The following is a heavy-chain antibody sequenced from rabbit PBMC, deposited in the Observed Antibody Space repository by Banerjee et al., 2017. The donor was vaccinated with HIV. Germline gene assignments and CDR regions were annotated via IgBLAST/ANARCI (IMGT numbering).Heavy chain of an antibody. CDR3: ARAGDDDYGDYFGDLGL. J-gene: IGHJ4*01. Sequence: QEQLEESGGGLVQPEGSLTLTCKASGFAFSSNAMFWFRHAPRKGTEWIASIYNADGSTYYANWVNGRFTISRSTSLHTVTLQMTSLTAADTATDSCARAGDDDYGDYFGDLGLWGQGTLVTVS. CDR1: GFAFSSNA. V-gene: IGHV1S47*01. D-gene: IGHD2-1*01. CDR2: IYNADGST.